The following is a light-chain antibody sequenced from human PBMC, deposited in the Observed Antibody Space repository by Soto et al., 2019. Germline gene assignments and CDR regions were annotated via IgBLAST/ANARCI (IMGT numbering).Light chain of an antibody. J-gene: IGKJ1*01. V-gene: IGKV1-5*03. CDR3: QQYRRFSWT. CDR1: QSIDKW. Sequence: DIQMTQSPSTLSASVGDRVTITCRASQSIDKWLAWYQQKPGKAPKLLIYKSSILQTGVTSRFSGSGSGTEFTLTINSLQPDDVGSYFCQQYRRFSWTFGQGTTVEIK. CDR2: KSS.